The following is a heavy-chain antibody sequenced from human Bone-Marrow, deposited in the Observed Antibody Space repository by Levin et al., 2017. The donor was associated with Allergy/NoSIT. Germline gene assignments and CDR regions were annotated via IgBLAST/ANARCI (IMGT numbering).Heavy chain of an antibody. CDR2: IYWDDDK. J-gene: IGHJ4*02. V-gene: IGHV2-5*02. CDR3: VQSTSGYSRIDY. D-gene: IGHD4-23*01. CDR1: GFSLRSTAVGVGVG. Sequence: SGPTLVKPTQTLSLTCTFSGFSLRSTAVGVGVGVGWIRQPPGKALEWLALIYWDDDKRYSPGLKSRLTITKDTSKNQVVLTMTNMDPVDTATYYCVQSTSGYSRIDYWGQGTLVTVSS.